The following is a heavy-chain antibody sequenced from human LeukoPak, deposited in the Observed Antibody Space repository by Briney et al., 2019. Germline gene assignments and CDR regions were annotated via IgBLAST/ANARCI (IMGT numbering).Heavy chain of an antibody. Sequence: SETLSLTCTVSGGSISSSGYYWGWIRQPPGKGLNWIGSIYYSGSTYYNPSLKSRVTISVDTSKNQFSLKLSSVTAADTAVYYRARLFYSSSWYGPWYFDYWGQGTLVTVSS. CDR3: ARLFYSSSWYGPWYFDY. J-gene: IGHJ4*02. D-gene: IGHD6-13*01. CDR1: GGSISSSGYY. V-gene: IGHV4-39*01. CDR2: IYYSGST.